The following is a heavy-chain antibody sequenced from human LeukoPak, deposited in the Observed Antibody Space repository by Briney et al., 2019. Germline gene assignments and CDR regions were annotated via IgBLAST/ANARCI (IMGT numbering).Heavy chain of an antibody. J-gene: IGHJ4*02. CDR3: ARGVTATHPVGIY. CDR2: ISSSSSYI. Sequence: GESLRLSCAASGFTFSSYSMNWVRQAPGKGLEWVSSISSSSSYIYYADSVKGRFTISRDNAKNSLYLQMNSLRAEDTAVYYCARGVTATHPVGIYWGQGTLVTVSS. CDR1: GFTFSSYS. D-gene: IGHD5-18*01. V-gene: IGHV3-21*01.